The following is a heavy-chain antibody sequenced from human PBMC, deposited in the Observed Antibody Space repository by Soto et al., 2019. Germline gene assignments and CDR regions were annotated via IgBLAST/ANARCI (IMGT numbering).Heavy chain of an antibody. V-gene: IGHV3-49*04. J-gene: IGHJ6*02. CDR3: TRGVGGMDX. CDR1: GFTFGDYP. CDR2: IRSKAYGGTT. D-gene: IGHD3-10*01. Sequence: GGSLRLSFTASGFTFGDYPMSWVRQAPGKGLEGVGFIRSKAYGGTTEYAASVKGRFTISRDDYKSIAYLQMKSLKTEDTAVYYCTRGVGGMDXWGQGTTVTVS.